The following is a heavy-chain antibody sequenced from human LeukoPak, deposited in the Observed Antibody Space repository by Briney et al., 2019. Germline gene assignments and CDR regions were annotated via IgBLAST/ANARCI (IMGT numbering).Heavy chain of an antibody. V-gene: IGHV7-4-1*02. J-gene: IGHJ3*02. CDR2: INTNTGNP. CDR1: GYTFTSYA. D-gene: IGHD6-13*01. CDR3: ARDWHSSSWYDAFDI. Sequence: ASVKVSCKASGYTFTSYAMNWVRQAPGQGLEWMGWINTNTGNPTYAQGFTGRFVFSSDTSVSTAYLQISSLKAEGTAVYYCARDWHSSSWYDAFDIWGQGTMVTVSS.